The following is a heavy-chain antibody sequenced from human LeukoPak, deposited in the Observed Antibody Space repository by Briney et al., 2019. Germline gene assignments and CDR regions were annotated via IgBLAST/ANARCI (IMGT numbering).Heavy chain of an antibody. D-gene: IGHD3-22*01. CDR2: ISYSGST. V-gene: IGHV4-59*01. Sequence: PSETLSLTCTVSGGSISSYYWSWIRQPPGKGLEWIGYISYSGSTDYNPSLKSRVTISIDTSENQFSLKLSSVTAADTAVYYCASQDSSGYWDFDYWGRGTLVTVSS. J-gene: IGHJ4*02. CDR3: ASQDSSGYWDFDY. CDR1: GGSISSYY.